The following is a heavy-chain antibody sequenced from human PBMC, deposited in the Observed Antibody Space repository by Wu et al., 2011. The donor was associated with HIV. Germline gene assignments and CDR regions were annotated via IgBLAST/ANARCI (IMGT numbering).Heavy chain of an antibody. J-gene: IGHJ3*02. D-gene: IGHD5-24*01. CDR2: IIPIFGTA. V-gene: IGHV1-69*14. CDR1: GGTFSTYA. Sequence: QVQLVQSGAEVKKPGSSVKVSCKASGGTFSTYAISWVRQAPGQGLEWMGRIIPIFGTADSAQKFQDRVTITADKSTSTAYMELSSLRSEDTAVYYCARPRERWLQFEKGSHAFHIWGQGTMVTVSS. CDR3: ARPRERWLQFEKGSHAFHI.